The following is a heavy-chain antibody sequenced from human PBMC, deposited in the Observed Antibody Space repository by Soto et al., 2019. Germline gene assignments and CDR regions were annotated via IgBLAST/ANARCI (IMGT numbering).Heavy chain of an antibody. Sequence: PGGSLRLSCAASGFTFSSYAMSWVRQAPGKGLEWVSAVSGSGDSTYYADSVKGRFTVSRDSSKNTLYLQMNSLRAEDTAVYYCEQESISRSSYYYYMDVWGKVNSVTVSS. V-gene: IGHV3-23*01. CDR1: GFTFSSYA. CDR3: EQESISRSSYYYYMDV. D-gene: IGHD3-3*02. CDR2: VSGSGDST. J-gene: IGHJ6*03.